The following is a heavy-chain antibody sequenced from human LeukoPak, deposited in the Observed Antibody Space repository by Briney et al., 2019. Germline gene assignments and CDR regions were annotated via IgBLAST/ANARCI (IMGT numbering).Heavy chain of an antibody. D-gene: IGHD6-13*01. CDR2: INPNSGGT. V-gene: IGHV1-2*02. J-gene: IGHJ4*02. CDR3: ALVAAAGEYYFDY. Sequence: ASVKVSCKASGYTFTGNFIHWVRQAPGQGLEWMGWINPNSGGTNYAQKFQGRVTMTRDTTISTAYMELSRLRSDDTAVYYCALVAAAGEYYFDYWGQGTLVTVSS. CDR1: GYTFTGNF.